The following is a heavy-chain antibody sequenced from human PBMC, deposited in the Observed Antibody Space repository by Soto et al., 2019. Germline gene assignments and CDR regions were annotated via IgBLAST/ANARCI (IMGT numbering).Heavy chain of an antibody. V-gene: IGHV3-33*01. Sequence: GGSLRLSCAASGFTFSSYGMHWVRQAPGKGLEWVAVIWYDGSNKYYADSVKGRFTISRDNSKNTLYLQMNSLRAEDTAVYYCARDMGMQQLVEYYYGMDVWGQGTTVTVSS. CDR2: IWYDGSNK. CDR1: GFTFSSYG. J-gene: IGHJ6*02. D-gene: IGHD6-13*01. CDR3: ARDMGMQQLVEYYYGMDV.